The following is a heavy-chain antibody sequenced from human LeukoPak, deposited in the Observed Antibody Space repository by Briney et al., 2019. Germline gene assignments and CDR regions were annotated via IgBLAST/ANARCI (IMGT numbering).Heavy chain of an antibody. CDR3: ARDGSGDYGMDV. Sequence: GGSLRLSCAASGFTFSSYGMHWVRQAPGKGLEWVAVIWYDGSNKYYADSVKGRFTISRDNSKNTLYLQVNSLRAEDTAVYYCARDGSGDYGMDVWGQGTTVTVSS. D-gene: IGHD3-10*01. CDR2: IWYDGSNK. J-gene: IGHJ6*02. CDR1: GFTFSSYG. V-gene: IGHV3-33*01.